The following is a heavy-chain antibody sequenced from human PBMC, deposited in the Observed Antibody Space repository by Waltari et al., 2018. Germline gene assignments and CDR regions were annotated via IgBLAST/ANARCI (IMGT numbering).Heavy chain of an antibody. CDR1: GYSISSGYY. V-gene: IGHV4-38-2*02. J-gene: IGHJ3*02. CDR3: ARGAGTTLGAFDI. CDR2: IYHSGST. Sequence: QVQLQESGPGLVKPSETLSLTCTVSGYSISSGYYWGWIRQPPGKGLEWIGSIYHSGSTYYNPSLKSRVTISVDTSKNQFSLKLSSVTAADTAVYYCARGAGTTLGAFDIWGQGTMVTVSS. D-gene: IGHD1-7*01.